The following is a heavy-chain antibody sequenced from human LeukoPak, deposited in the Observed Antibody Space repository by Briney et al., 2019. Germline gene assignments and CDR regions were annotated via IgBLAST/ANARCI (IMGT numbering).Heavy chain of an antibody. CDR2: ISGSGDNT. CDR3: AHSKETYYYYGMDV. D-gene: IGHD4-11*01. J-gene: IGHJ6*02. Sequence: GGSLRLSCAASGFTFSSYAMSWVRQAPGKGLEWVSGISGSGDNTYYADSVKGRFTISRDNSKNTLYVQVNSLGTEDTAAYYCAHSKETYYYYGMDVWGQGTTVTVSS. CDR1: GFTFSSYA. V-gene: IGHV3-23*01.